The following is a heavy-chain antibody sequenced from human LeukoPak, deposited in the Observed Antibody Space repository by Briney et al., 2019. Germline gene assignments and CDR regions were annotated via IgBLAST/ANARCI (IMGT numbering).Heavy chain of an antibody. CDR3: ARRRIPLARFGELQNWFDP. J-gene: IGHJ5*02. Sequence: SETLSLTWIVSGGSINSYWSWIRQPAGKGLEWNGRISGSGTITYNPALQSRLTISIDTSKNQFSLKLMSVTAADTAVYYCARRRIPLARFGELQNWFDPWGQGTLVTVSS. CDR1: GGSINSY. V-gene: IGHV4-4*07. CDR2: ISGSGTI. D-gene: IGHD3-10*01.